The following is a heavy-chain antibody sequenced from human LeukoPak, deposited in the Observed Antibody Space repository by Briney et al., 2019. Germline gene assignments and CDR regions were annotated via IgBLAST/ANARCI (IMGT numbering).Heavy chain of an antibody. Sequence: GGSLRLSCAASGFTFSDYGMHWVRQAPGAGLEWVALLWYDGTNKYYTDSVKGRFTISRDNSKNTLYLQMNSLRAEDTAVYYCARWTTITNLDYWGQGTLVTVSS. J-gene: IGHJ4*02. CDR2: LWYDGTNK. D-gene: IGHD5-12*01. CDR3: ARWTTITNLDY. V-gene: IGHV3-33*01. CDR1: GFTFSDYG.